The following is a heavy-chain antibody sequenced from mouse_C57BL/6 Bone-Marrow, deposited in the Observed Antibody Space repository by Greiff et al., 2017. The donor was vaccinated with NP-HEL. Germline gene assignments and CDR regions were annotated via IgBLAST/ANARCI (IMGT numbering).Heavy chain of an antibody. J-gene: IGHJ1*03. D-gene: IGHD1-1*01. CDR3: ARNGYGSSYRYFDD. V-gene: IGHV1-50*01. CDR1: GYTFTSYW. Sequence: QVQLQQPGAELVKPGASVKLSCKASGYTFTSYWMQWVKQRPGQGLEWIGEIDPSDGYTNYNQKFKGKATLTVDTSSSTAYMQLSSLTSEDSAVYYCARNGYGSSYRYFDDWGKGTTVTVSS. CDR2: IDPSDGYT.